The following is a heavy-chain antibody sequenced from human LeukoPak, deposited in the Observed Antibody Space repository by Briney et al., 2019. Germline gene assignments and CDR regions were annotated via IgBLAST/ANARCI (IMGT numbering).Heavy chain of an antibody. V-gene: IGHV3-7*01. J-gene: IGHJ6*03. CDR1: GFTFSSYW. Sequence: GGSLRLSCAASGFTFSSYWMSWVRQAPGKGQEWVANIKQDGSEKYYVDSVKGRFTISRDNAKNSLYLQMNSLRAEDTAVYYCAREGYYDSSGYWGYYYYYMDVWGKGTTVTVSS. CDR2: IKQDGSEK. CDR3: AREGYYDSSGYWGYYYYYMDV. D-gene: IGHD3-22*01.